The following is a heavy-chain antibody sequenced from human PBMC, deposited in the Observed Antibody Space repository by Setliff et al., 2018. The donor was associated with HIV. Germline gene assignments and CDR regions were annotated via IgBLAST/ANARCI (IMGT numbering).Heavy chain of an antibody. Sequence: GGSLRLSCAASGFTFSNYGMHWVRQSAGKGLEWVAAIWFDGSNRYYADSVKGRFTISRDNSKNTLYLQMNNLRAEDTAMYYCAKVPSQKYNFGPNDYWGQGTLVTVSS. CDR2: IWFDGSNR. J-gene: IGHJ4*02. CDR1: GFTFSNYG. CDR3: AKVPSQKYNFGPNDY. V-gene: IGHV3-33*06. D-gene: IGHD5-18*01.